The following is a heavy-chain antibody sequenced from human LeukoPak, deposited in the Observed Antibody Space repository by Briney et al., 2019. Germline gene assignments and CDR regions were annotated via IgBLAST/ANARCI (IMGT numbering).Heavy chain of an antibody. V-gene: IGHV1-69*04. CDR1: GGTFSSYA. CDR3: ARGAHSSSPNWFDP. Sequence: GASVKVSCKASGGTFSSYAISWVRQAPGQGLEWMGRIIPILGIANYAQKFQGRVTITADKSTSTAYMELSSLRSEDTAVYYCARGAHSSSPNWFDPWGQGTLVTVSS. D-gene: IGHD6-6*01. J-gene: IGHJ5*02. CDR2: IIPILGIA.